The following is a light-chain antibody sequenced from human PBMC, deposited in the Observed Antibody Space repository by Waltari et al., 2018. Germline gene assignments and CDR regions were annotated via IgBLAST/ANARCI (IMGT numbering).Light chain of an antibody. V-gene: IGKV3-20*01. CDR2: DAS. CDR3: QHYVRLPVT. Sequence: EIVLTQSPGTLSLSPGERANLSCRASQSVSRTLAWYQQKPGQAPRLSIYDASNRATGIPDSFSGSGSGTDFSLTISRLGPEDFAVYYCQHYVRLPVTFVQGTKVEIK. CDR1: QSVSRT. J-gene: IGKJ1*01.